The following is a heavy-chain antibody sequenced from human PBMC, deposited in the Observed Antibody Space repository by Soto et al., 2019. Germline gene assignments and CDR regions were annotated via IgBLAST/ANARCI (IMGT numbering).Heavy chain of an antibody. D-gene: IGHD4-17*01. CDR3: AKDPSTVTTDDY. CDR1: GFTFYTYG. J-gene: IGHJ4*02. V-gene: IGHV3-30*02. CDR2: IWYDGSLK. Sequence: PGGSLRLSCAASGFTFYTYGMHWVRQAPGKGLEWVAIIWYDGSLKYYADSVKGRFTISRDNPKNTLYLQMNSLRAEDTDVYYCAKDPSTVTTDDYWGQGTLVTVSS.